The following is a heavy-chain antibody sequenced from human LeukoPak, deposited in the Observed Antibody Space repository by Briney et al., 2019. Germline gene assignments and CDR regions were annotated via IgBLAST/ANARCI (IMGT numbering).Heavy chain of an antibody. CDR2: ISAYNGNT. CDR3: ARDLVAATHFDP. J-gene: IGHJ5*02. Sequence: ASVKVSFTASGYTFTSYGISWVRQAPGQGLEWMGWISAYNGNTNYAQKLQGRVTMTTDTSTSTAYMELRSLRSDDTAVYYCARDLVAATHFDPWGQGTLVTVSS. V-gene: IGHV1-18*01. D-gene: IGHD2-15*01. CDR1: GYTFTSYG.